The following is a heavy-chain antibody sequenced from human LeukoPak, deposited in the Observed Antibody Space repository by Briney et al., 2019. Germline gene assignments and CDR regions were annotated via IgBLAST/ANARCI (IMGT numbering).Heavy chain of an antibody. CDR1: GYTFTDYY. V-gene: IGHV1-2*02. D-gene: IGHD6-19*01. CDR3: ARGREVAGTVAY. J-gene: IGHJ4*02. Sequence: ASVKVSCKASGYTFTDYYMHWVRQAPGQGFEWMGWINTISGGTNYAQKFQGRVPMTRDTSNSTAYMALSRLTSDDTAVYYCARGREVAGTVAYWGQGTLVTVSS. CDR2: INTISGGT.